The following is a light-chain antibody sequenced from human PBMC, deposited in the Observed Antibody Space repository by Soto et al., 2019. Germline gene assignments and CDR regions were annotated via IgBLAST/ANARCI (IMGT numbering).Light chain of an antibody. CDR2: SAS. CDR1: QGISTA. CDR3: LQHNSYPWT. J-gene: IGKJ1*01. V-gene: IGKV1-17*03. Sequence: DIQMTQSPSAMSASVGDRVTITCRASQGISTALAWFQQKPGKVPKLLIYSASSLQSGVPSRFSGSGSGTEFTLTISSLQPEDFATYYCLQHNSYPWTFGQGTKVELE.